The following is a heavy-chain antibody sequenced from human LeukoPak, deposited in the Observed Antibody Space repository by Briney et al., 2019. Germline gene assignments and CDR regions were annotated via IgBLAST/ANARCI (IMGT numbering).Heavy chain of an antibody. D-gene: IGHD5-18*01. V-gene: IGHV3-23*01. CDR3: AKSYSYGYDY. CDR2: ISNSGGTT. Sequence: PGGSLRLSCAASEFSFSNHAMSWVRQAPGKGLEWVSVISNSGGTTHYADSVKGRFTISRDNSKNTLYLQMNSLRLEDTAVYYCAKSYSYGYDYWGQGTLVTVSP. J-gene: IGHJ4*02. CDR1: EFSFSNHA.